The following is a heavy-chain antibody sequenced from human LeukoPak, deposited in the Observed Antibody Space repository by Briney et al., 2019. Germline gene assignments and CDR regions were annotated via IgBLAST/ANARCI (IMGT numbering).Heavy chain of an antibody. CDR3: ARRPDYGGTPTFDY. V-gene: IGHV3-66*01. D-gene: IGHD4-23*01. Sequence: GGSLRLSCAASGLTVSSNYMSWVRQAPGKGLEWVSVIYSGGSTYYADSVKGRFTISRDNSKNTLYLQMNSLRVEDTAVYYCARRPDYGGTPTFDYWGEGTLVSVSS. CDR2: IYSGGST. CDR1: GLTVSSNY. J-gene: IGHJ4*02.